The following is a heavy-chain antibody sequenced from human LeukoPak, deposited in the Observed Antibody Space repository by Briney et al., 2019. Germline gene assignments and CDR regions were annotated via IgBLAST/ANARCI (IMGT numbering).Heavy chain of an antibody. CDR3: ALHCSGNCYSGYS. J-gene: IGHJ4*02. CDR2: ISASGGNT. D-gene: IGHD2-21*01. Sequence: GGSLRLSCAASRLSFSNYAMSWVRQAPGKGLEWVSTISASGGNTHYADSVKGRFTISRDISKSTLSLQMNSLRAEDTAVYYCALHCSGNCYSGYSWGQGTLVAVSS. CDR1: RLSFSNYA. V-gene: IGHV3-23*01.